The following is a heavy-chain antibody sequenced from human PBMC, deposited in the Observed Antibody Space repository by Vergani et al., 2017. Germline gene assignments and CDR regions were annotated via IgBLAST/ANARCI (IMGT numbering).Heavy chain of an antibody. V-gene: IGHV4-4*03. J-gene: IGHJ6*02. D-gene: IGHD3-9*01. CDR2: IYHSGST. CDR1: GGSISSRNW. Sequence: QVQLQESGPGLVKPPGTLSLTCAVSGGSISSRNWWSWVRQPPGKGLEWIGEIYHSGSTNYNPSLKSRVTISVDKSKNQFSLKLSSVTAADTAVYYCARVLLTGYYSPRAYGMDVWGQGTTVTVSS. CDR3: ARVLLTGYYSPRAYGMDV.